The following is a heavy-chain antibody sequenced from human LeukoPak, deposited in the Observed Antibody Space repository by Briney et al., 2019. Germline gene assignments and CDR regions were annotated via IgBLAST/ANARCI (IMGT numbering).Heavy chain of an antibody. Sequence: GASVKVSCKASGGTFSSYAISWVRQPPGQGLEWMGRIIPIFGTANYAQKFQARVTITTAESTNTAYMELSSLRSEDTAVYYCARERWEPHRDAFDIWGQGTMVTVSS. CDR3: ARERWEPHRDAFDI. J-gene: IGHJ3*02. CDR1: GGTFSSYA. CDR2: IIPIFGTA. D-gene: IGHD1-26*01. V-gene: IGHV1-69*05.